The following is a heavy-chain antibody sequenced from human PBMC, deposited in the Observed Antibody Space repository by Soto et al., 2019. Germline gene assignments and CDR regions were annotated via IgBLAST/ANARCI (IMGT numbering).Heavy chain of an antibody. CDR2: IYYTGNI. V-gene: IGHV4-30-4*01. Sequence: SETLSLTCTVSGGSISSGDYYWSWIRQPPGKGLECIGYIYYTGNIYYNPSLKSRVAISVDTPKNQFFLKLRSVTAADTAVYYCARPRGYVDSSGDYFDIWGQGTLVTVSS. D-gene: IGHD3-22*01. CDR1: GGSISSGDYY. J-gene: IGHJ4*02. CDR3: ARPRGYVDSSGDYFDI.